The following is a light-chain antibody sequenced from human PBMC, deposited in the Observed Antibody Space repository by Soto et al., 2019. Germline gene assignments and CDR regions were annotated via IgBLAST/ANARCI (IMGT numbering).Light chain of an antibody. Sequence: EIVLPQSPGTLSLSPGERATVSWRASQSVSSNFSAWYQQKPGQARRLLIYGASSRATGIPDRFSGSGSGTDFTLTISRLEPEDFAVYYCQQYGSSPLTFGGGTKVDIK. CDR3: QQYGSSPLT. CDR2: GAS. J-gene: IGKJ4*01. CDR1: QSVSSNF. V-gene: IGKV3-20*01.